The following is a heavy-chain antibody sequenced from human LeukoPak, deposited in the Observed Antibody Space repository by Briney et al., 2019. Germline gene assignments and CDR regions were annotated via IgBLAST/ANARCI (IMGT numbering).Heavy chain of an antibody. CDR1: KFAFSSYA. D-gene: IGHD1-26*01. CDR3: GKNRYSGSLSPFDI. CDR2: ISGGGGNT. V-gene: IGHV3-23*01. J-gene: IGHJ3*02. Sequence: GGSLRLSCAASKFAFSSYAMSWVRQAPGKGLEWVSAISGGGGNTYYADSVKGRFTISRDNSKNTLYPQMNSLRAEDTAVYYCGKNRYSGSLSPFDIWGQGTMVTVSS.